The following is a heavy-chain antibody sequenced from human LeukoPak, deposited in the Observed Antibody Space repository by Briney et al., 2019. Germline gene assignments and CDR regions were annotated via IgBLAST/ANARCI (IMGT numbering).Heavy chain of an antibody. J-gene: IGHJ4*02. CDR2: IYDGGST. CDR1: GFTLSSNY. CDR3: AREGGRGSFYG. Sequence: PGGSLRLSCAASGFTLSSNYMSWVRQAPGKGLEWVSVIYDGGSTYSADSVKGRFTISRDNSKNTLYLKMNSLRAEDAAVYYCAREGGRGSFYGWGQGTLVTVSS. D-gene: IGHD3-10*01. V-gene: IGHV3-66*01.